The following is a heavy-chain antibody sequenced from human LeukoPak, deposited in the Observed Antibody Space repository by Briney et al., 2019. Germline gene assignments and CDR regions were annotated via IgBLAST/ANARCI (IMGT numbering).Heavy chain of an antibody. CDR2: IYYSGST. D-gene: IGHD2-2*02. CDR3: ARLPYCSGTSCYRLDAFDI. J-gene: IGHJ3*02. Sequence: SETLSLTCIVSGGSISGSSYYWGWIRQPPGKGLEWIGSIYYSGSTYYTPSLGSRITISVDTSKNQFSLKLTSVTAADTAVYYCARLPYCSGTSCYRLDAFDIWGQGTMVTVSS. CDR1: GGSISGSSYY. V-gene: IGHV4-39*01.